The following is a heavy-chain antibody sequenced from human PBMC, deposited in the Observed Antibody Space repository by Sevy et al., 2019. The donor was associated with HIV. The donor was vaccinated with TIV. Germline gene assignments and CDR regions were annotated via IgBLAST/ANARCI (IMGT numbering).Heavy chain of an antibody. V-gene: IGHV4-39*01. Sequence: SETLSLTCSVSGGSLRSSPYYWGWIRQPPGKGLEWIGSLYQDGRSSYIPSLKSPVTMYADTSKNQFSLRLTSVTAADTAVYYCTRRGYSGRFDFWGQGILVTVSS. CDR3: TRRGYSGRFDF. CDR2: LYQDGRS. D-gene: IGHD5-12*01. CDR1: GGSLRSSPYY. J-gene: IGHJ4*02.